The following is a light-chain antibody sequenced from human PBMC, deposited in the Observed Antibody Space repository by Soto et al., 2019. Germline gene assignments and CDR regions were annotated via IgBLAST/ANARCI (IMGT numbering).Light chain of an antibody. V-gene: IGKV3-20*01. CDR3: QQYGSSLYT. J-gene: IGKJ2*01. CDR2: GAT. CDR1: QSLGNNY. Sequence: ELTQSPGSLSLSPGQTATLSCRASQSLGNNYLAWVQQRPGQAPRLLIYGATHWASGISERFGGSGSGSEFTLTISGLEPEDSAVYYCQQYGSSLYTFGQGTKLEIK.